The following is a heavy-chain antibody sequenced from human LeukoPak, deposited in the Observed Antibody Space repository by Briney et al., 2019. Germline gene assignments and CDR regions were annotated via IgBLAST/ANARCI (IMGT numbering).Heavy chain of an antibody. CDR3: ARGYCSSTSCSTPLD. Sequence: GGSLRLSCAASGFTFSDYYMSWIRQAPGKGLEWVSYISSSGSTRYYADSVKGRFTVSRDNAKNSLYLQMNSLRAEDTAVYYCARGYCSSTSCSTPLDWGQGTLVTVSS. J-gene: IGHJ4*02. V-gene: IGHV3-11*04. CDR2: ISSSGSTR. D-gene: IGHD2-2*02. CDR1: GFTFSDYY.